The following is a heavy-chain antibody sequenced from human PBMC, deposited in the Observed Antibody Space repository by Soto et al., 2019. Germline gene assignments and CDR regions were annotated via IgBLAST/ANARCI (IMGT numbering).Heavy chain of an antibody. Sequence: QITLKESGPTLVKPTQTLTLTCTFSGFSLSTSGVGVGWIRQPPGKALEWLALIYWDDDKRYSPSLKSRLTTTSATPKNQAVLTRTSMDPVDTATYYCAHTQYYYDSSGYYSNAEYFQHWGQGTLVTVSS. CDR2: IYWDDDK. CDR3: AHTQYYYDSSGYYSNAEYFQH. D-gene: IGHD3-22*01. J-gene: IGHJ1*01. CDR1: GFSLSTSGVG. V-gene: IGHV2-5*02.